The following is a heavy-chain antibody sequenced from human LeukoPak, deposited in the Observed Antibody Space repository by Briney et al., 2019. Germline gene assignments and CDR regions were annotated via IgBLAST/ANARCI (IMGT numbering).Heavy chain of an antibody. D-gene: IGHD2-2*01. Sequence: GGSLRLSCAASEFIVSANYMSWVRQAPGKGLEWVSLIYSGGSTYYADSVKGRFTISRDSSKNILHLQMNTLRAEDTAVYYCARGSCSNIRCHDAFDIWGQGTMVTVSS. CDR3: ARGSCSNIRCHDAFDI. CDR2: IYSGGST. V-gene: IGHV3-66*01. CDR1: EFIVSANY. J-gene: IGHJ3*02.